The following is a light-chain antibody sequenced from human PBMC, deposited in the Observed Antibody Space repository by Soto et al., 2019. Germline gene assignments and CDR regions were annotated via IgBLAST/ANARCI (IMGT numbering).Light chain of an antibody. CDR3: QQYGSSPLT. V-gene: IGKV3-15*01. J-gene: IGKJ4*01. CDR2: GAS. CDR1: QSVSSN. Sequence: EIVMTQSPATLSVSPGERTTLSCRASQSVSSNLAWYQQKPGQAPRLLIYGASTRATGIPARFSGSGSGTDFTLTISRLDPEDFAVYYCQQYGSSPLTFGGGTRWIS.